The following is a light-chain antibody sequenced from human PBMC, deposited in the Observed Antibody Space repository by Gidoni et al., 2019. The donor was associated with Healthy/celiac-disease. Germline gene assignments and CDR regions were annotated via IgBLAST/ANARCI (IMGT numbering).Light chain of an antibody. CDR1: QSISSY. V-gene: IGKV1-39*01. CDR3: QQSYSTPQT. J-gene: IGKJ1*01. CDR2: ATS. Sequence: IKMPQPPSSLSASVGDRVTIPCRASQSISSYLNWYQQKPGKAPKLLIYATSTFQSGVPSRFSGSGSGTDFTLTITSLQPEDFATYYCQQSYSTPQTFGQGTRVEI.